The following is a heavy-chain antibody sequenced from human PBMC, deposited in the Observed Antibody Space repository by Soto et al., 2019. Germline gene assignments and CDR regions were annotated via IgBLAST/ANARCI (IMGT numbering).Heavy chain of an antibody. Sequence: QVQLQESGPGLVKPSETLSLSCTVSGGSINSYYWSWIRQSPGKRMEWIGYVHHSWGSSYNPSLQSRVAISLDTSKSQFSLKVTSVTATGTAVYYCARQGFGPLHGLVDVWGQGTTVTVSS. CDR2: VHHSWGS. CDR1: GGSINSYY. V-gene: IGHV4-59*08. D-gene: IGHD3-10*01. J-gene: IGHJ6*02. CDR3: ARQGFGPLHGLVDV.